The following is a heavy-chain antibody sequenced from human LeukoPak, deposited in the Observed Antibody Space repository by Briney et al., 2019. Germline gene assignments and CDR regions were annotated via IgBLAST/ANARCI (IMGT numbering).Heavy chain of an antibody. CDR1: GYSFTSYW. V-gene: IGHV5-51*01. D-gene: IGHD3-22*01. CDR2: IYPGDSDT. Sequence: GASLKISCKGSGYSFTSYWIGWVRQMPGKGLEWMGIIYPGDSDTSYSPSFQGQVTISADKSISTAYLQWSSLKASDTAMYYCARAYYYDSSGYLYYFDYWGQGTLVTVSS. CDR3: ARAYYYDSSGYLYYFDY. J-gene: IGHJ4*02.